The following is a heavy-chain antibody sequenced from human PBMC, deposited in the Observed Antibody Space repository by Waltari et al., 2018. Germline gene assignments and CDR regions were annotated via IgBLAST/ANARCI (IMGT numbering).Heavy chain of an antibody. Sequence: QVQLQESGQGLVQPSGTLSLTWAVSGDSISGNYWWSWVRQSPEKGLEWIGQVHHSGKTHYNPSLQSRVTISVDKPKNQFSLNLNSVTAADTAVYYCAGDRAIGLFFDYWGRGTLVTVSS. CDR3: AGDRAIGLFFDY. J-gene: IGHJ4*02. CDR2: VHHSGKT. D-gene: IGHD2-2*01. CDR1: GDSISGNYW. V-gene: IGHV4-4*02.